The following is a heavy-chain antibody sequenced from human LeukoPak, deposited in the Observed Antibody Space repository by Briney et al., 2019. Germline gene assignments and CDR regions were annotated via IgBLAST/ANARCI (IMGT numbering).Heavy chain of an antibody. CDR1: GGSFSGYY. V-gene: IGHV4-34*01. Sequence: SETLSLTCAVYGGSFSGYYWSWIRRPPGKGLEWIGSIYYSGSTYYNPSLKSRVTISVDTSKNQFSLKLSSVTAADTAVYYCARRIVVVPAAIGPSHPYYYYYGMDVWGQGTTVTVSS. CDR2: IYYSGST. D-gene: IGHD2-2*02. J-gene: IGHJ6*02. CDR3: ARRIVVVPAAIGPSHPYYYYYGMDV.